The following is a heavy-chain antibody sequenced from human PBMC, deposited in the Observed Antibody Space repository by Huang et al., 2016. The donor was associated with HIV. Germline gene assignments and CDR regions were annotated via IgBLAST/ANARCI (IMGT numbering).Heavy chain of an antibody. CDR1: GGTFSTNA. D-gene: IGHD2-21*02. CDR3: ARQPYCGGDCAHYYYFYMDV. J-gene: IGHJ6*03. Sequence: QVQLVQSGAEVKRPGASVKVSCRASGGTFSTNAGSWVRQAPGQGLEWMGGSSPMLGTTNYAQRFQGKVTSTADESSSTVYMELSSLRSDDTAVYYCARQPYCGGDCAHYYYFYMDVWGKGTTVTVSS. CDR2: SSPMLGTT. V-gene: IGHV1-69*13.